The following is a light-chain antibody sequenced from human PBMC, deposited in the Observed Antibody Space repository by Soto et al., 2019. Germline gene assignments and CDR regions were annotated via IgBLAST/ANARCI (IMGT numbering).Light chain of an antibody. Sequence: IMLRQSPGTQSLTPGERATLSSRASQSVSNNYLAWYQQNPGQAPRLLIYGASNRATGIPDRFSGSGSGTDFTLTISRLEPEDFAVYYCQQYGSSGTFGQGTKVDI. CDR1: QSVSNNY. CDR3: QQYGSSGT. V-gene: IGKV3-20*01. J-gene: IGKJ1*01. CDR2: GAS.